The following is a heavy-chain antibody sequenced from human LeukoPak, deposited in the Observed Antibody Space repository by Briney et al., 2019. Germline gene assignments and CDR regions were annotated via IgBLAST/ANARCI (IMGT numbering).Heavy chain of an antibody. CDR1: GGSFSGYY. CDR3: ACLTTADAFDI. CDR2: INHSGST. V-gene: IGHV4-34*01. J-gene: IGHJ3*02. Sequence: SETLSLTCAVYGGSFSGYYWSWICQPPGKGLEWIGEINHSGSTNYNPSLKSRVTISVDTSKNQFSLKLSSVTAADTAVYYCACLTTADAFDIWGQGTMVTVSS. D-gene: IGHD3-22*01.